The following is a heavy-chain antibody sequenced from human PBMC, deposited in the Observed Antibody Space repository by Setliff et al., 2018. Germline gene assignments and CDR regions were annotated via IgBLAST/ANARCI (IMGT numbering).Heavy chain of an antibody. D-gene: IGHD6-19*01. CDR3: ARDKAKWLVFNRWFDP. CDR1: GYTFTSYG. CDR2: ISAYIGNT. Sequence: ASVKVSCKASGYTFTSYGISWVRQAPGQGLEWMGWISAYIGNTNYAQKLQGRVTMTTDTSTSTAYMELRSLRSDDTAVYYCARDKAKWLVFNRWFDPWGQGTLVTVSS. V-gene: IGHV1-18*01. J-gene: IGHJ5*02.